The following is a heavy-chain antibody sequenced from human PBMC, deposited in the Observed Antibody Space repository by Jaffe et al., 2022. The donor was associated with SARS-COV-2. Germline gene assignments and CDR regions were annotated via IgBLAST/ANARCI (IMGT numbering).Heavy chain of an antibody. CDR3: ARGPILPYSSGYYYYGMDV. J-gene: IGHJ6*02. Sequence: EVQLVESGGGLVQPGGSLRLSCAASGFTVSSNYMSWVRQAPGKGLEWVSVIYSGGSTYYADSVKGRFTISRDNSKNTLYLQMNSLRAEDTAVYYCARGPILPYSSGYYYYGMDVWGQGTTVTVSS. CDR2: IYSGGST. D-gene: IGHD6-19*01. V-gene: IGHV3-66*02. CDR1: GFTVSSNY.